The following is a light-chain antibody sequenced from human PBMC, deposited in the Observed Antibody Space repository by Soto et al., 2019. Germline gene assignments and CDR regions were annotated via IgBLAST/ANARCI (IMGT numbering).Light chain of an antibody. CDR3: CSYVDSSTVYV. CDR2: EGS. J-gene: IGLJ1*01. V-gene: IGLV2-23*01. Sequence: QSVLAQPASVSGSPGQSITISCTGTSSDVGSYNLVSWYQQHPGKVPKLMIYEGSKRPSGVSNRFSVSRSGNTASLTISGLQAEDEADYYCCSYVDSSTVYVFGTGTKVTVL. CDR1: SSDVGSYNL.